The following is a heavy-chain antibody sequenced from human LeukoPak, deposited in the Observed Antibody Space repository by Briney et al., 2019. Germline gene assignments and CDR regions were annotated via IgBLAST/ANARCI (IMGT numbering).Heavy chain of an antibody. J-gene: IGHJ6*04. CDR3: ANVWGVVVAARF. CDR2: ISSSSTTI. V-gene: IGHV3-48*01. Sequence: GGSLRLSCAASGFTFSSYSMMWVRQAPGKGLEWVSYISSSSTTIHYADSVEGRFTISRDNVKNSVYLQMNSLSPEDTAVYYCANVWGVVVAARFWGKGTTVSISS. CDR1: GFTFSSYS. D-gene: IGHD2-15*01.